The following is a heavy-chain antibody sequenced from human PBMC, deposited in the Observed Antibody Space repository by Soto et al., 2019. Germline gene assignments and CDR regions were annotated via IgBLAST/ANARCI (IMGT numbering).Heavy chain of an antibody. J-gene: IGHJ4*02. CDR2: IHDSGST. CDR1: GGSISNSYYY. Sequence: QLQLQESGPGLVKPSETLSVTCTVSGGSISNSYYYWGWIRQPPGKGLEWIGSIHDSGSTYYNPYLKGRATISVDMSKSQFSLGLSSVPAAATAVYSCARRELGGSRGWDGQGAFDRWGQGTLVTVSS. V-gene: IGHV4-39*01. CDR3: ARRELGGSRGWDGQGAFDR. D-gene: IGHD6-19*01.